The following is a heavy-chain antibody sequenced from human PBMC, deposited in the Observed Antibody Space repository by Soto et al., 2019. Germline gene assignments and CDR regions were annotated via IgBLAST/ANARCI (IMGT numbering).Heavy chain of an antibody. D-gene: IGHD3-3*01. Sequence: APVKVSCKASGYTFTRYGISWVGQAPGQGLEWKGWINPNSGGTNYAQKFQGWVTMTRDTSISTAYMELSRLRSDDTAVYYCARGETTYYDFWSGYYGVNWFDPWGQGTLVTVSS. J-gene: IGHJ5*02. CDR3: ARGETTYYDFWSGYYGVNWFDP. CDR2: INPNSGGT. CDR1: GYTFTRYG. V-gene: IGHV1-2*04.